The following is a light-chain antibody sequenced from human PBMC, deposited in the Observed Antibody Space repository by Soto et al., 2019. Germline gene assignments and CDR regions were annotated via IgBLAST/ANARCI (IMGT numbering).Light chain of an antibody. V-gene: IGKV1-39*01. CDR2: AAS. CDR1: QSLSSY. CDR3: QQSYSTPYT. J-gene: IGKJ2*01. Sequence: DIQMSQSPSSLSASVGDRVTITCRARQSLSSYLNWYQQKPGKAPKLLIYAASSLQSGVPSRCSGSGSGTDFTLTISSLQPEDFATYYCQQSYSTPYTLGQGTKLEIK.